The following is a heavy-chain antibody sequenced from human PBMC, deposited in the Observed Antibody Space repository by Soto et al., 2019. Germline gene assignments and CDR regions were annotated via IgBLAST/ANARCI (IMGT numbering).Heavy chain of an antibody. CDR2: ISNNGHNT. CDR1: GFTFSDYA. J-gene: IGHJ4*02. CDR3: ARDGTVLVATINIFDY. D-gene: IGHD5-12*01. Sequence: GGSLRLSCSASGFTFSDYAMHWVRQAPGKRLEYVSAISNNGHNTYYADSVKGRFIISRDNSKSTLYLQASSLRAEDTAVYYCARDGTVLVATINIFDYWGQGTPVTV. V-gene: IGHV3-64D*06.